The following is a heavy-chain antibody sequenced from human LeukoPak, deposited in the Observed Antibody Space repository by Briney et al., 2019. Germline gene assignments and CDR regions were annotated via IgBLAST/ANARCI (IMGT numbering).Heavy chain of an antibody. CDR2: IKEDGSEK. V-gene: IGHV3-7*01. D-gene: IGHD3-10*01. J-gene: IGHJ6*03. CDR1: GFMFSTYW. Sequence: PGGSLRLSCGASGFMFSTYWMSWVRQAPGKGLEWVANIKEDGSEKYYVGFVKGRFTISRDNFRKSLYLYMDSLRAEDTAVYCCARDALWFGESLRGYYYMDVWGKGTTVTVSS. CDR3: ARDALWFGESLRGYYYMDV.